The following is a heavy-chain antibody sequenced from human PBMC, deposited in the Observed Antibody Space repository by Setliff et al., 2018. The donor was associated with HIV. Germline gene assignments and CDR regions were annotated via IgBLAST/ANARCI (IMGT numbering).Heavy chain of an antibody. CDR2: IFYSGIT. Sequence: ETLSLTCTVSGGSVSISNYYWGWIRQPPGKGLEWIGNIFYSGITYYNPSLKSRVTISVDTSKNQFSLNLTSVTAAYTAVYYCSRSKTFYDFWGGYYTHGAFKIWGLGTMVTVSS. CDR1: GGSVSISNYY. J-gene: IGHJ3*02. CDR3: SRSKTFYDFWGGYYTHGAFKI. D-gene: IGHD3-3*01. V-gene: IGHV4-39*01.